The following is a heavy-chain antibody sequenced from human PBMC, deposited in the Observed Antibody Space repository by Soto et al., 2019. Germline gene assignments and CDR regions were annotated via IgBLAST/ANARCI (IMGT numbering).Heavy chain of an antibody. CDR1: CGSFSSDSFM. Sequence: PSETLSRTGSVSCGSFSSDSFMWSWVRQFPGKGLEWIGYIYYSGTTYYNPSLRSRVIMSVDTSKNQFSLKLSSVTAADTAVYYCARDHKWDGMDVWGQGTTVTVSS. D-gene: IGHD1-26*01. J-gene: IGHJ6*02. CDR3: ARDHKWDGMDV. V-gene: IGHV4-31*03. CDR2: IYYSGTT.